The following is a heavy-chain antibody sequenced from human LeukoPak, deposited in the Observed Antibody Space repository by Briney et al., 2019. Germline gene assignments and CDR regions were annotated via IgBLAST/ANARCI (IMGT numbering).Heavy chain of an antibody. V-gene: IGHV3-30-3*01. J-gene: IGHJ3*02. D-gene: IGHD3-3*01. CDR2: ISYDGSNK. CDR1: GFTFSTYA. Sequence: GGSLRLSCAASGFTFSTYAVHWVRQAPGKGLEWVAVISYDGSNKYYTDSVKGRFTISRDNAKNSLYLQMNSLRAEDTAVYYCARDQGRSITIFGVVIPEAFDIWGQGTMVTVSS. CDR3: ARDQGRSITIFGVVIPEAFDI.